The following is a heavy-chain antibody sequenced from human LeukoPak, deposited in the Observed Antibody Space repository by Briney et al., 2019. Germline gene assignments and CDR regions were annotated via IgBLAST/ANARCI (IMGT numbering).Heavy chain of an antibody. CDR3: ARWDYDSSGYYYVKY. D-gene: IGHD3-22*01. CDR1: GGSFSGYY. V-gene: IGHV4-34*01. J-gene: IGHJ4*02. Sequence: SETLSLTCAVYGGSFSGYYWSWIRQPPGKGLEWIGEINHSGSTNYNPSLKSRVTISVDTSKNQFSLKLSSVTAADTAVYYCARWDYDSSGYYYVKYWGQGTLVTVSS. CDR2: INHSGST.